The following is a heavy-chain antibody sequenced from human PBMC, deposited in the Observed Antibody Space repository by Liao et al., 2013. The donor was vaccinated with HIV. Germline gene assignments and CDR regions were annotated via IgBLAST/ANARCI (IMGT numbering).Heavy chain of an antibody. V-gene: IGHV4-39*07. CDR2: IYYTGNT. Sequence: QVRLQESGPGLVRPSGTLSLTCNVSGDSISISPYYWGWIRQPPGKSLEWIGTIYYTGNTYYNPSLESRVTMSVDSSRNQISLRLTSVTAADTAVYYCARDGALNGASAGVIGHWGRGTLVTVS. CDR3: ARDGALNGASAGVIGH. D-gene: IGHD6-13*01. CDR1: GDSISISPYY. J-gene: IGHJ5*02.